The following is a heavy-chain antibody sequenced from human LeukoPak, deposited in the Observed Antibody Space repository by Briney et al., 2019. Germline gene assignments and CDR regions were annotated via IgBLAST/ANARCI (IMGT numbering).Heavy chain of an antibody. D-gene: IGHD2-8*01. CDR3: ARGLPGYAIDY. CDR2: IYYSGST. CDR1: GGSISSYY. Sequence: SETLSLTCSVSGGSISSYYWSWIRQPPGKGLEWIGYIYYSGSTNYNPSLKSRVTISVDTSKNQFSLKLSSVTAADTAVYYCARGLPGYAIDYWGQGTLVTVSS. J-gene: IGHJ4*02. V-gene: IGHV4-59*01.